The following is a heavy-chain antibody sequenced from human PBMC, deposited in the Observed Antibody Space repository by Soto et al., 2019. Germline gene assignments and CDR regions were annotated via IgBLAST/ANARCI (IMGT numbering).Heavy chain of an antibody. V-gene: IGHV4-31*02. Sequence: WIWIRQHPGKGLEWIAYIYYSGSTDYNPSLKSRVTISVDTSKNQFSLKLSSVTAADTAVYYCARATYSGSYRGFDYWGQGTLVTVSS. D-gene: IGHD1-26*01. CDR2: IYYSGST. J-gene: IGHJ4*02. CDR3: ARATYSGSYRGFDY.